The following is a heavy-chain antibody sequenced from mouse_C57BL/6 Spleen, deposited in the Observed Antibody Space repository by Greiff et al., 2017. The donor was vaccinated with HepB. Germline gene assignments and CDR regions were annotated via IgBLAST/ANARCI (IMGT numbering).Heavy chain of an antibody. CDR2: IDPSDSYT. J-gene: IGHJ2*01. D-gene: IGHD2-5*01. V-gene: IGHV1-69*01. CDR1: GYTFTSYW. Sequence: QVQLKESGAELVMPGASVKLSCKASGYTFTSYWMHWVKQRPGQGLEWIGEIDPSDSYTNYNQKFKGKSTLTVDKSSSTAYMPLSSLTSEDSAVYYCAYSNFDYWGQGTTLTVSS. CDR3: AYSNFDY.